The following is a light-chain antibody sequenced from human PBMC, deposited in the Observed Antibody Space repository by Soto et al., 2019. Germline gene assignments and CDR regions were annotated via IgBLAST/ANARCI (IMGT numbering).Light chain of an antibody. V-gene: IGKV3-20*01. CDR1: QSVTSSY. CDR3: QQYHSTRPSYT. CDR2: GAS. J-gene: IGKJ2*01. Sequence: EIVLTQSPGTLSLSPGERATLSCRASQSVTSSYLAWYQQKPGQAPRLLIYGASRRATGIPDRFSGSGSGTDFTLTISRLEPEDFAVYYCQQYHSTRPSYTFGQGTKLEIK.